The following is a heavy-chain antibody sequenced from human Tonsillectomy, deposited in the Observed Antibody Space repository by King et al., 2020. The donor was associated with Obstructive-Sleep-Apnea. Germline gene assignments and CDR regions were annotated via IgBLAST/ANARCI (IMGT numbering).Heavy chain of an antibody. CDR1: GFIFSRYA. V-gene: IGHV3-30*04. J-gene: IGHJ5*02. CDR2: IAYDGTDK. D-gene: IGHD2-21*02. Sequence: VQLVESGGSVVQPGRSLRLSCAASGFIFSRYAMHWVRQAPGKGLEWVAVIAYDGTDKYYVDSVKGRFTISRDNSKNTLYLQMNSLRVEDTAVYYCARACHCGDDCYYIWFDPWGQGTLVTVSS. CDR3: ARACHCGDDCYYIWFDP.